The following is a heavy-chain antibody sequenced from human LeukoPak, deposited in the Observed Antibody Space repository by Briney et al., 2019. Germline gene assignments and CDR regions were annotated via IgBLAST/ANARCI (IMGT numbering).Heavy chain of an antibody. D-gene: IGHD6-13*01. CDR3: ARVTAAATGLTFDY. J-gene: IGHJ4*02. CDR1: GGSIGTYY. CDR2: IYYSGST. Sequence: SSETLSLTCTVSGGSIGTYYWSWIRQPPGKGLEWIGYIYYSGSTNYNPSLKSRVTISVDTSKNQFSLRLSSVTAADTAVYYCARVTAAATGLTFDYWGQGTLVTVSS. V-gene: IGHV4-59*12.